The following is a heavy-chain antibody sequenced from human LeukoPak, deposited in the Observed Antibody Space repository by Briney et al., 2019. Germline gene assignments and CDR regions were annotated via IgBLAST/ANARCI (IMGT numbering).Heavy chain of an antibody. Sequence: SETLSLTCTVSGGSISSSSYYWDWIRQPPGKGLEWIGSIYYSGSTYYNPSLKSRVTMSVDTSKNQFSLKLSSVTAADTAVYYCARHVHDYIWGSYRHGRYDYWGQGTLVTVSS. V-gene: IGHV4-39*01. J-gene: IGHJ4*02. D-gene: IGHD3-16*02. CDR3: ARHVHDYIWGSYRHGRYDY. CDR1: GGSISSSSYY. CDR2: IYYSGST.